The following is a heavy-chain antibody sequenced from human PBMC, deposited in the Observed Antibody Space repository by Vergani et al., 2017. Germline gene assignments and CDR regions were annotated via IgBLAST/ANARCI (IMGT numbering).Heavy chain of an antibody. D-gene: IGHD6-13*01. V-gene: IGHV1-18*01. CDR3: ARERIAAAGYYYYYYGMDV. Sequence: QVQLVQSGAEVKKPRASVKVSCKASGYTFTSYGISWVRQAPGQGLEWMGWISAYNGNTNYAQKLQGRVTMTTDTSTSTAYMELRSLRSDDTAVYYCARERIAAAGYYYYYYGMDVWGQGTTVTVSS. CDR2: ISAYNGNT. J-gene: IGHJ6*02. CDR1: GYTFTSYG.